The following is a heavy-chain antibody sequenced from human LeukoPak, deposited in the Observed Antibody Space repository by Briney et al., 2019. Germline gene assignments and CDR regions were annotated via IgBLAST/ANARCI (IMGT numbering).Heavy chain of an antibody. V-gene: IGHV3-49*03. CDR3: ARVRSGYYFDY. D-gene: IGHD3-22*01. CDR2: IRSKAYGGTT. CDR1: GFTFGDYA. Sequence: GGSLRLSCTASGFTFGDYAMSWFRQAPGKGLEWVGFIRSKAYGGTTEYAASVKGRFTISRDNAKNSLYLQMNSLRAEDTAVYYCARVRSGYYFDYWGQGTLVTVSS. J-gene: IGHJ4*02.